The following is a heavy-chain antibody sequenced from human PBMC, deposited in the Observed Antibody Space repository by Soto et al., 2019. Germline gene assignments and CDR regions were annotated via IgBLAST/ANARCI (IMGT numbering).Heavy chain of an antibody. CDR1: GFTFSSYG. J-gene: IGHJ4*02. D-gene: IGHD4-17*01. CDR3: AKDRRRDYGDYVREAFDY. V-gene: IGHV3-30*18. CDR2: ISYDGSNK. Sequence: GGSLRLSFAASGFTFSSYGMHWVRQAPGKGLEWVAVISYDGSNKYYADSVKGRFTISRDNSKNTLYLQMNSLRAEDTAVYYCAKDRRRDYGDYVREAFDYWGQGTLVTVSS.